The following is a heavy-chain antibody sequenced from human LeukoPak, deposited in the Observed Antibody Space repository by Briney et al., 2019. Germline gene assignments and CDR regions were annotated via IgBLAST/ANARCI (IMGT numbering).Heavy chain of an antibody. CDR2: IIPILGIA. CDR1: GGTFNSYA. J-gene: IGHJ4*02. Sequence: SVKVSCKASGGTFNSYAISWVRQAPGQGLEWMGRIIPILGIANYAQKFQGRVTITADKSTSTAYMELSSLRSEDTAVYYCAELPAAGRNFDYWGQGTLVTVSS. CDR3: AELPAAGRNFDY. D-gene: IGHD6-13*01. V-gene: IGHV1-69*04.